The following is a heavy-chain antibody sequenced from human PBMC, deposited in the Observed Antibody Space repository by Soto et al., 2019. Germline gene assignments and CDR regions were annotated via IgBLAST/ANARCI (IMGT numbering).Heavy chain of an antibody. J-gene: IGHJ5*02. Sequence: SETLSLTCAGSGGSISSGGYSWSWIRQPPGKGLEWIGYIYHSGSTYYNPSLKSRVTISVDRSKNQFSLKLSSVTAEDTAVYYCARVPDRWGQGTLVTVSS. V-gene: IGHV4-30-2*01. CDR1: GGSISSGGYS. CDR2: IYHSGST. D-gene: IGHD2-2*01. CDR3: ARVPDR.